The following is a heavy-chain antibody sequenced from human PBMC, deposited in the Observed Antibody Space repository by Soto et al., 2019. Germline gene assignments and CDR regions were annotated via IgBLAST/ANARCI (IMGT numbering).Heavy chain of an antibody. Sequence: QVQLQESGPGLVKPSQTLSLTCTVSGGSISSGFFFWSWLRQTPGKGPEWIGYTFHTGATHFNASLVFRLSMSVSTSKYQCSMRLASFTAADTAVYYFARAGHVGAARSCCLTFWGQGVPVTVSS. CDR1: GGSISSGFFF. V-gene: IGHV4-30-4*01. J-gene: IGHJ4*02. CDR2: TFHTGAT. D-gene: IGHD1-26*01. CDR3: ARAGHVGAARSCCLTF.